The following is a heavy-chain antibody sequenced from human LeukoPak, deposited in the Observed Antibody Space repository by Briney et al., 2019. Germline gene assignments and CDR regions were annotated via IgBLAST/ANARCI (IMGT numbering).Heavy chain of an antibody. J-gene: IGHJ4*02. V-gene: IGHV3-30*18. Sequence: GGSLRLSCAASGFTFSSYGMHWVRQAPGKGLEWVAVISYDGSNKYYADSVEGRFTISRDNSKDTLYLQMNSLRAEDTAVYYCAKGPGAGIDYWAREPWSPSPQ. CDR3: AKGPGAGIDY. CDR2: ISYDGSNK. CDR1: GFTFSSYG.